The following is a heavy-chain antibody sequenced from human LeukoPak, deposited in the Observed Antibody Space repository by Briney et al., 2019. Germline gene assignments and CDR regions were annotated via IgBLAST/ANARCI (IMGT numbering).Heavy chain of an antibody. CDR3: ARGSVLLSMDV. J-gene: IGHJ6*03. Sequence: PSETLSLTCTVSGGFIGSFYWNWIRQPPGKGLEWIGNIYFSGSTNYNPSLKSRVTISVDASKNQFPLKLNSVTAADTAVYYCARGSVLLSMDVWGKGTTVTISS. D-gene: IGHD3-10*01. V-gene: IGHV4-59*01. CDR2: IYFSGST. CDR1: GGFIGSFY.